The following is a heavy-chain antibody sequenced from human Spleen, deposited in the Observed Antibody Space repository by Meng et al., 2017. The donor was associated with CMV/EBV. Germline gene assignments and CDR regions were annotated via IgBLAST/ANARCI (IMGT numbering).Heavy chain of an antibody. V-gene: IGHV4-39*07. CDR2: IYYRGRT. CDR3: ARDSATRKGHGMDV. CDR1: GGSISSSSYY. J-gene: IGHJ6*02. Sequence: GSLRLSCTVSGGSISSSSYYWGWIRQPPGKGLEWIGSIYYRGRTYYSPSLESRVTISADTSKNQFSLKLSSVTAADTAVYYCARDSATRKGHGMDVWGQGTTVTVSS.